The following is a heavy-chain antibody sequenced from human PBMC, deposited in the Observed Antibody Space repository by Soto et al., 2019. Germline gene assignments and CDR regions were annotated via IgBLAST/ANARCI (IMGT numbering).Heavy chain of an antibody. V-gene: IGHV4-31*03. CDR3: ARTEWIQLWFDY. J-gene: IGHJ4*02. CDR2: IYYSGIS. CDR1: GASISSGCYY. Sequence: QVQLLESGPGLVKPSQTLSLICNVSGASISSGCYYWSWIRQRPGGGLEWLGFIYYSGISHYNPSLKSRATISVDTSKNQFSLKHISVTAAETAVYYCARTEWIQLWFDYWGQGALVTVS. D-gene: IGHD5-18*01.